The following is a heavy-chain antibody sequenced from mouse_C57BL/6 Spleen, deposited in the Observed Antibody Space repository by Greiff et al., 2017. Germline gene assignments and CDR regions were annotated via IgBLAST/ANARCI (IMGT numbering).Heavy chain of an antibody. CDR1: GYTFTSYW. Sequence: VQLQQPGAELVKPGASVKLSCKASGYTFTSYWMQWVKQRPGQGLEWIGEIDPSDSYTNYNQKFKGKATLTVDTSSSTAYMQLSSLTSEDSAVYYCARIYDGYPAYWGQGTLVTVSA. J-gene: IGHJ3*01. V-gene: IGHV1-50*01. CDR3: ARIYDGYPAY. D-gene: IGHD2-3*01. CDR2: IDPSDSYT.